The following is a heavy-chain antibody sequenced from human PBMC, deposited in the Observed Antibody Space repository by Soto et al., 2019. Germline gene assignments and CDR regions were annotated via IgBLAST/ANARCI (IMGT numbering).Heavy chain of an antibody. D-gene: IGHD3-16*02. Sequence: QVQLQESGPGLVKPSQTLSLTCTVSGGSISSGGYYWSWIRQHPGKGLEWIGYIYYSGSTYYNPSLKSRVTISVDTSKNQFSLKLSSVTAADTAVYYCARDRPLGGLSSRTWFDPWGQGTLVTVSS. J-gene: IGHJ5*02. CDR2: IYYSGST. CDR1: GGSISSGGYY. CDR3: ARDRPLGGLSSRTWFDP. V-gene: IGHV4-31*03.